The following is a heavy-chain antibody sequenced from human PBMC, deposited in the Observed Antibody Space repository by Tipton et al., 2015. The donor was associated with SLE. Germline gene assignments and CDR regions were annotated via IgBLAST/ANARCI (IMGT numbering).Heavy chain of an antibody. CDR2: ISAYNGNT. Sequence: QLVQSGAEVKKPGASVKVSCKASGYTFTSYGISWVRQAPGQGLEWMGWISAYNGNTNYAQKLQGRVTMTTDTSTSTAYMELSSLRSEDTAVYYCARDGTKIVVVIDRWFDPWGQGTLVTVSS. J-gene: IGHJ5*02. V-gene: IGHV1-18*04. CDR1: GYTFTSYG. D-gene: IGHD3-22*01. CDR3: ARDGTKIVVVIDRWFDP.